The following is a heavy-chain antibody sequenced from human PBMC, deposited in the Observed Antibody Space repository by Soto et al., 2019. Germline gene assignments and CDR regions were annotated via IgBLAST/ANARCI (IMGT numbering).Heavy chain of an antibody. J-gene: IGHJ4*02. V-gene: IGHV1-18*04. Sequence: ASVTVSCKTSGYTCSNYDFSWVRQAAGQGLEWMGWVSNKNGVTNYAEKFRDRVTMTTDISTNTIYMELRSLRSDDTAVYFCARERLNTGWYGFDHWGQGTQVTVSS. CDR2: VSNKNGVT. CDR3: ARERLNTGWYGFDH. D-gene: IGHD6-19*01. CDR1: GYTCSNYD.